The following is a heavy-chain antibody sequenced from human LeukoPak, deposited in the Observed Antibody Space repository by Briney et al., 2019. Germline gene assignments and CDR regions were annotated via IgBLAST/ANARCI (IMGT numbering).Heavy chain of an antibody. V-gene: IGHV4-34*01. CDR1: GGSFSGYY. D-gene: IGHD6-6*01. J-gene: IGHJ4*02. CDR2: INHSGST. Sequence: SETLSLTCAVYGGSFSGYYWSWIRQPPGKGLEWIGEINHSGSTNYNPSLKSRVTISVDTSKNQFSLKLSSVTAADTAVYYYARGVYSSSKPNFDYWGQGTLVTVSS. CDR3: ARGVYSSSKPNFDY.